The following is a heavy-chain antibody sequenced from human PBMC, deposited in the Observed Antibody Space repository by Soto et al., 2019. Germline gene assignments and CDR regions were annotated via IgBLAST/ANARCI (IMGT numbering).Heavy chain of an antibody. Sequence: RASVKVSCKASGGTFSSYAISWVRQAPGQGLEWMGGIIPIFGTANYAQKFQGRVTITADESTSTAYMELSSLRSEDTAVYYCARTPSYDILTGYYNGYYYYGMDVWGQGTTVTVSS. CDR3: ARTPSYDILTGYYNGYYYYGMDV. CDR1: GGTFSSYA. J-gene: IGHJ6*02. D-gene: IGHD3-9*01. CDR2: IIPIFGTA. V-gene: IGHV1-69*13.